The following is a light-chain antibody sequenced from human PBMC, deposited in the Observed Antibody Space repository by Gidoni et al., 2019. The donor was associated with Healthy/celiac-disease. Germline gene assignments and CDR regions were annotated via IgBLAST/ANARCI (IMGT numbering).Light chain of an antibody. V-gene: IGKV4-1*01. J-gene: IGKJ1*01. CDR2: WAS. CDR3: QQYYSTHWT. CDR1: QSVLYSSNNKSY. Sequence: DIVMTQSPDSLAVSLGERSTINCKSSQSVLYSSNNKSYLAWYQQKPGQPPKLRIYWASTRESGVPDRFSGSWSVTDFTLTISSLQAEDVAVYYCQQYYSTHWTFGQGTKVEIK.